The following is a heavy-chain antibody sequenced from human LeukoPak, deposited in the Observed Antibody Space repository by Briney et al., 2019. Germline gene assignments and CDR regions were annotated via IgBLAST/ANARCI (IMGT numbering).Heavy chain of an antibody. CDR3: ASDIDFVGGTCYSYNCFDP. Sequence: SQTLSLTCTVSGGSLTSGSHYWSWIRQPAGKGLEWIGNIDISGSTKYNPSLKSRVTIYIDMSKNQFSLELTSVTAADTAVYYCASDIDFVGGTCYSYNCFDPWGQGTRVTVSS. V-gene: IGHV4-61*09. CDR1: GGSLTSGSHY. D-gene: IGHD1-7*01. J-gene: IGHJ5*02. CDR2: IDISGST.